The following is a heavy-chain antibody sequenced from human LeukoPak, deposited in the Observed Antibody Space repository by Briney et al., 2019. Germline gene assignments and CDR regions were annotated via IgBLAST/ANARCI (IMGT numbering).Heavy chain of an antibody. CDR3: ARSLMAGSSTSCYDY. CDR2: ISSSSSYI. CDR1: GFTFSSYS. Sequence: GGSLRLSCAASGFTFSSYSMNWVRQAPGKGLEWVSSISSSSSYIYYTDSVKGRFTISRDNAKNSLYLQMNSLRAEDTAVYYCARSLMAGSSTSCYDYWGQGTLVTVSS. V-gene: IGHV3-21*01. J-gene: IGHJ4*02. D-gene: IGHD2-2*01.